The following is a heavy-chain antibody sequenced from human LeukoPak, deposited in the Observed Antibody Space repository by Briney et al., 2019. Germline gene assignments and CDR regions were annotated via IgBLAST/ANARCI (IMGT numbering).Heavy chain of an antibody. CDR3: ARADIAGGLIDY. J-gene: IGHJ4*02. CDR1: GGSISSGGHS. V-gene: IGHV4-30-2*01. CDR2: IYHSGST. D-gene: IGHD6-13*01. Sequence: SQTLSLTCAVSGGSISSGGHSWSWIRQPPGKGLEWIGYIYHSGSTYYNPSLKSRVTISVDRSKNQFSLKLSSVTAADTAVYYCARADIAGGLIDYWGQGTLVTVSS.